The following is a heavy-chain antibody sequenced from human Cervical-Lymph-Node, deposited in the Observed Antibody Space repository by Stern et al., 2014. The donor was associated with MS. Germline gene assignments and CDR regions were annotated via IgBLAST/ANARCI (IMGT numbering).Heavy chain of an antibody. J-gene: IGHJ4*02. CDR3: AKPALARYFDY. D-gene: IGHD1-1*01. CDR1: GFTFGSHT. Sequence: QVQLVQSGAGVVQPGRSLRLSCAASGFTFGSHTMHWVRQAPGQGLDWFAVISNDGSNQHYADSVKGRFTISRDNSNNTLYLQMNSLRAEDTAVYYCAKPALARYFDYWGQGTQVTVSS. CDR2: ISNDGSNQ. V-gene: IGHV3-30-3*02.